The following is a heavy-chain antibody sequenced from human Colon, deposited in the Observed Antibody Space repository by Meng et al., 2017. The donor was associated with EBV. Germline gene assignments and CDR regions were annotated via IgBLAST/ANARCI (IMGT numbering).Heavy chain of an antibody. Sequence: GRRQVSGPGLVKPSQTPSLTCTVSGGSINSGDYYWSWIRQPPGKGLEWIGYIYYTGSTYYNPSLKSRVTISMDTSKNQFSLRLSSVTAADTAVYYCARNYYFDYWGQGTLVTVSS. CDR1: GGSINSGDYY. J-gene: IGHJ4*02. CDR3: ARNYYFDY. CDR2: IYYTGST. V-gene: IGHV4-30-4*01.